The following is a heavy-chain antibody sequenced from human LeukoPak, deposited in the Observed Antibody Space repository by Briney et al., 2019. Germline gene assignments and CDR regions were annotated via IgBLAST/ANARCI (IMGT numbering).Heavy chain of an antibody. CDR1: VVSIRRYY. J-gene: IGHJ4*02. V-gene: IGHV4-59*01. D-gene: IGHD5-18*01. Sequence: SETLSLTCTVSVVSIRRYYWSWLRQPPGKGLEGIGYIYYSGSTNYNPSLKSRVTISLDTSKNQFSLKLSSVSAADAAVYSCARGGAMGGFDYWGQGTLVTVSS. CDR3: ARGGAMGGFDY. CDR2: IYYSGST.